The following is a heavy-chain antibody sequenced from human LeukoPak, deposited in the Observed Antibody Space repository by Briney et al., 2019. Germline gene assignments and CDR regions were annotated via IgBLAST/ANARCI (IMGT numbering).Heavy chain of an antibody. J-gene: IGHJ5*02. D-gene: IGHD6-13*01. CDR3: ARDPGQQLVSWFDP. CDR1: GGSISSSSYY. Sequence: SETLSLTCTVSGGSISSSSYYWSWIRQPPGKGLEWIGYIYYSGSTNYNPSLKSRVTISVDTSKNQFSLKLSSVTAADTAVYYCARDPGQQLVSWFDPWGQGTLVTVSS. V-gene: IGHV4-61*01. CDR2: IYYSGST.